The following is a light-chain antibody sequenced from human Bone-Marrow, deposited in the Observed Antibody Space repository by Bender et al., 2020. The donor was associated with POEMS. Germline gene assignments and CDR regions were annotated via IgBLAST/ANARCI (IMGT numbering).Light chain of an antibody. CDR1: NSNIGDNF. CDR2: RNN. V-gene: IGLV1-47*01. Sequence: QSVLTQPPSASGTPGQTITISCSGSNSNIGDNFVFWYQQFPGMAPKLLIYRNNKRPSGVPDRFSGSKSGTSASLAISGLRSEDEAEYFCQAYDATLDAWIFGSGTTVTVL. CDR3: QAYDATLDAWI. J-gene: IGLJ1*01.